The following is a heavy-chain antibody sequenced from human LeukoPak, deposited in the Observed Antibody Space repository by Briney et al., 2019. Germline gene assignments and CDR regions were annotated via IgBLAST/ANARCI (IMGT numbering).Heavy chain of an antibody. CDR2: FYYSGST. CDR3: ARSGGWVTAYWYFDL. Sequence: PSETLSLTCAVSGGSISGYYWNWLRQPPGKGLEWLGYFYYSGSTNYNPSLRGRGTISLDTSKKQFSLKLTSVTAADTAIYYCARSGGWVTAYWYFDLWGRGALVTVSS. D-gene: IGHD2-21*02. V-gene: IGHV4-59*01. J-gene: IGHJ2*01. CDR1: GGSISGYY.